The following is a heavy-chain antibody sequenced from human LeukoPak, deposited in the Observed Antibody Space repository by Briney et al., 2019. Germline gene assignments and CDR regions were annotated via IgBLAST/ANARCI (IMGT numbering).Heavy chain of an antibody. D-gene: IGHD6-13*01. CDR1: GDSVSSNSAA. Sequence: SQTLSLTFAISGDSVSSNSAAWNWIRQSPSRGLEWLGRTYYRSEWYTEYALSVKSRITINPDTAKNQFSLQLNSVTPEDTAVYYCAGRIAAAGTGYWFDPWGQGTLVTVSS. V-gene: IGHV6-1*01. J-gene: IGHJ5*02. CDR2: TYYRSEWYT. CDR3: AGRIAAAGTGYWFDP.